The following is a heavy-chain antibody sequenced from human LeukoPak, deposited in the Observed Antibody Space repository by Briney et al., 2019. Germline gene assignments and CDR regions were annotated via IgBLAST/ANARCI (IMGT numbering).Heavy chain of an antibody. D-gene: IGHD1-7*01. CDR2: MHDSGST. CDR1: GSSISSDY. Sequence: SETLSLTCTVSGSSISSDYWSWIRQPPGKGLEWIGLMHDSGSTSYGPSLKSRVTISADTSKNQFSLRLNSVTAADTAVYYCARHITGTRWSFDCWGQGTLVTVSS. J-gene: IGHJ4*02. CDR3: ARHITGTRWSFDC. V-gene: IGHV4-59*01.